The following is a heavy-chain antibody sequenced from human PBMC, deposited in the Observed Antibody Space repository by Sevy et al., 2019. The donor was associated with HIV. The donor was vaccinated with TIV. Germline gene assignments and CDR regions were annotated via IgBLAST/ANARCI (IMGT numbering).Heavy chain of an antibody. V-gene: IGHV3-15*01. Sequence: GGSLRLSCAASGFSFSNAWMSWVRQAPGKGLEWVGRIKSKTEGGTTDSAAPVKGRFTISRDDSKNTLYLQMNSLKTEDTAVYYCTAVKRVYAIMGYAFDIWGQGTMVTVSS. CDR1: GFSFSNAW. CDR2: IKSKTEGGTT. CDR3: TAVKRVYAIMGYAFDI. D-gene: IGHD2-8*01. J-gene: IGHJ3*02.